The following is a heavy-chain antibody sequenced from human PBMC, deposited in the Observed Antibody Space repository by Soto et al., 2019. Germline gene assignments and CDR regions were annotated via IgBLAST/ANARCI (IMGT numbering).Heavy chain of an antibody. D-gene: IGHD2-2*01. J-gene: IGHJ6*03. Sequence: ASVKVSCKASGYTFTSYGISWVRQAPGQGLEWMGWISAYNGNTNYAQKLQGRVTMTTDTSTSTAYMELRSLRSDDTAVYYCARGGYCSSTSCYDYYYYYMDVWGKGTTVTVSS. CDR3: ARGGYCSSTSCYDYYYYYMDV. CDR1: GYTFTSYG. V-gene: IGHV1-18*01. CDR2: ISAYNGNT.